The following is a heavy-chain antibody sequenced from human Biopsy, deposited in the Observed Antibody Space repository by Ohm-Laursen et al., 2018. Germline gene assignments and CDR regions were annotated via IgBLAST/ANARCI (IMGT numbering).Heavy chain of an antibody. V-gene: IGHV4-4*07. CDR2: LHRGGTT. CDR1: SAFMYDYS. D-gene: IGHD4-17*01. Sequence: SLRLSLTGTVSSAFMYDYSWTWLLHPVARAWEWGGGLHRGGTTNYNSSLESQLTLYGDTSKDQFSLQLNSVTTAATAIYFCAREKNDYRVHYYLDYWGQGTLVTGSS. CDR3: AREKNDYRVHYYLDY. J-gene: IGHJ4*02.